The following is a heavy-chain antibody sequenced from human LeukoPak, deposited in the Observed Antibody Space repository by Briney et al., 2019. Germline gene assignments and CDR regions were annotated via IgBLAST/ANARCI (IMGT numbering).Heavy chain of an antibody. CDR2: IKRDGSEK. V-gene: IGHV3-7*01. D-gene: IGHD1-26*01. CDR1: GFTFSSYW. Sequence: PGGSLRLSCAASGFTFSSYWMTWVRQAPGKGLEWVANIKRDGSEKHYVDSVKGRFTISRDNAKNLLFLQVGSLRAEDTAVYYCARDTRTFDYWGQGTLVTVSS. J-gene: IGHJ4*02. CDR3: ARDTRTFDY.